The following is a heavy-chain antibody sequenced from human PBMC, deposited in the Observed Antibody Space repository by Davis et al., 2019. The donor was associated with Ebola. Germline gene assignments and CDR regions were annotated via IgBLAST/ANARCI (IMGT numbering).Heavy chain of an antibody. J-gene: IGHJ4*02. V-gene: IGHV5-51*01. CDR3: ARRGVRGVDY. CDR2: MYPRDSDI. Sequence: GESLKISCKISGYSLNTYWIGWVRRTPDKGLEWMGVMYPRDSDIRYSPSFKGQVTISADTSINTAYLQWSSLKASDTAMYYCARRGVRGVDYWGQGTLVTVSS. CDR1: GYSLNTYW. D-gene: IGHD3-10*01.